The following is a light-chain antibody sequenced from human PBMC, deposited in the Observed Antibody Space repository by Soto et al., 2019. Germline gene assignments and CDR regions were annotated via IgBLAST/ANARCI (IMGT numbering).Light chain of an antibody. V-gene: IGKV3-20*01. CDR1: QSISVTY. CDR3: QKYSYAQWT. CDR2: GVS. J-gene: IGKJ1*01. Sequence: EIVLTQSPGTLSLSPGERATLSCRASQSISVTYLAWYQQKPGQPPRLLIYGVSSRGYGIPDRFSGSGSGTDFTLTISSLEPEDFATYYCQKYSYAQWTFGQGTKVDIK.